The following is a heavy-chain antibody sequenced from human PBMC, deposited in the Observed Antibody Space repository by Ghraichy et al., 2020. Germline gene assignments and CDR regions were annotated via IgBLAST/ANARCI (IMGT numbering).Heavy chain of an antibody. D-gene: IGHD2-8*02. V-gene: IGHV3-11*01. CDR3: AREGYCSGGVCYRLNDY. J-gene: IGHJ4*02. CDR2: ISHTSSTI. CDR1: GFSFSDHY. Sequence: LSLTCAASGFSFSDHYMSWIRQAPGKGLEWISYISHTSSTIYYADSVKGRFTISRDNARNSLYLQMNSLRAEDTAVYYCAREGYCSGGVCYRLNDYWGQGTLVTVSS.